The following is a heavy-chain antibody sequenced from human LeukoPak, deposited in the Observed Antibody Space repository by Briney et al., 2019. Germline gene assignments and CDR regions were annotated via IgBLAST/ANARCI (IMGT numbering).Heavy chain of an antibody. J-gene: IGHJ4*02. CDR1: GDSVSSNSAA. CDR2: TYYRSKLYN. Sequence: SQTLSLTCAISGDSVSSNSAAWNWIRQSPSRGLEWLGRTYYRSKLYNDYAVSVKSRITINPDTSMNQFSLQLNSVTPEATAVYYCAREEGYSSGWPPFASWGQGTLVTVS. CDR3: AREEGYSSGWPPFAS. D-gene: IGHD6-19*01. V-gene: IGHV6-1*01.